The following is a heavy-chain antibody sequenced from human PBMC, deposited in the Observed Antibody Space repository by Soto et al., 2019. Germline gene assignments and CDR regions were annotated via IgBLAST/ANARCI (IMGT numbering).Heavy chain of an antibody. CDR1: GGSISSGGYY. Sequence: QVQLQESGPGLVKPSQTLSLTCSVSGGSISSGGYYWSWIRQHPRKGLEWIGYIYYSGSTYYNPSLKSRVTISVDTSKNQFSLKLSSVTAADTAVYYCARGGRRSPGMDVWGQGTTVTVSS. J-gene: IGHJ6*02. CDR3: ARGGRRSPGMDV. V-gene: IGHV4-31*03. CDR2: IYYSGST.